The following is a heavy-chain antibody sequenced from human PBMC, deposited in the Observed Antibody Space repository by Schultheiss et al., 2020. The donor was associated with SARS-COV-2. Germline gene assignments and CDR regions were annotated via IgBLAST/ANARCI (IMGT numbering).Heavy chain of an antibody. CDR3: AREAVAGTYYFDY. J-gene: IGHJ4*02. D-gene: IGHD6-19*01. V-gene: IGHV3-30-3*01. CDR1: GFTFSSYA. Sequence: GSLRLSCAASGFTFSSYAMHWVRQAPGKGLEWVAVISYDGSNKYYADSVKGRFTISRDNSKNTLYLQMNSLRAEDTAVYYCAREAVAGTYYFDYWGQGTLVTVSS. CDR2: ISYDGSNK.